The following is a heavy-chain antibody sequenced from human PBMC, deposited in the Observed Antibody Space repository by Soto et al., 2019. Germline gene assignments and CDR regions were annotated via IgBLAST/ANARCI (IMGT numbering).Heavy chain of an antibody. CDR3: ARGVRTGCKGTDV. CDR2: MNPNSGNT. CDR1: GYTFTRYD. V-gene: IGHV1-8*01. J-gene: IGHJ6*02. D-gene: IGHD3-9*01. Sequence: ASVKVSCKASGYTFTRYDINWVGQATGQGLEWMGWMNPNSGNTGYAQKFQGRVTMTRNTSISTAYMELSSLRFEDTAVYYCARGVRTGCKGTDVRVHRTTVTVFS.